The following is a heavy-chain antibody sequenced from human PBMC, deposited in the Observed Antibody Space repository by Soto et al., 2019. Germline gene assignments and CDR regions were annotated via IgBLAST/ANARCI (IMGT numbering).Heavy chain of an antibody. J-gene: IGHJ6*03. CDR2: ISASGGST. D-gene: IGHD2-2*01. CDR1: GFTFSSYA. V-gene: IGHV3-23*01. Sequence: EVQLLESGGGLVQPGGSLRLSCAASGFTFSSYAMSWVRQAPGKGLEWVSTISASGGSTYYADSVKGRFTISRDNSKNTLYLKMNSLRAEDTAVYYCAKSTSTSYSYMDVWGKGTTVTVSS. CDR3: AKSTSTSYSYMDV.